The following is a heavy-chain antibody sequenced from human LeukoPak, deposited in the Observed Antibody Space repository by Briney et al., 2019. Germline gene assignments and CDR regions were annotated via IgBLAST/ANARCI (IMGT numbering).Heavy chain of an antibody. V-gene: IGHV4-34*01. CDR3: HRGSYYLDY. CDR2: INHSGST. CDR1: GGSFSGYY. Sequence: PSETLSLTCAVYGGSFSGYYWSWIRQPPGKGLEWIGEINHSGSTNYNPSLKSRVTISVDTSKNQFSLKLSSVTAADTAVYYCHRGSYYLDYWGQGTRVTVSS. J-gene: IGHJ4*02. D-gene: IGHD1-26*01.